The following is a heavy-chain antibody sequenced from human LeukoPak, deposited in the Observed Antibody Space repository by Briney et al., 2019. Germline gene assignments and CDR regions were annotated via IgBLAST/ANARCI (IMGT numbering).Heavy chain of an antibody. Sequence: PSETLSLTCAVYGGSFSGYYWSWIRQPPGKGLEWIGEINHSGSTYYNPSLKSRVTISVDTSKNQFSLKLSSVTAAETAVYYCARGGGIVVVPAAIWFDPWGQGTLVTVSS. CDR1: GGSFSGYY. J-gene: IGHJ5*02. CDR3: ARGGGIVVVPAAIWFDP. CDR2: INHSGST. D-gene: IGHD2-2*01. V-gene: IGHV4-34*01.